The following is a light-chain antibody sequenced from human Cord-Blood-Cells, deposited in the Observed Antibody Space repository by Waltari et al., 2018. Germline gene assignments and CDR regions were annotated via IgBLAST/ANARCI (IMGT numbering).Light chain of an antibody. Sequence: QSALTQPASVSGSPGQSIPISRTGPSTDVGSYNLVSWYQQPPGKAPKLMIYEGSKRPSGVSNRFSGSKSGNTASLTISGLQAEDEADYYCCSYAGSSTYVFGTGTKVTVL. J-gene: IGLJ1*01. V-gene: IGLV2-23*01. CDR2: EGS. CDR3: CSYAGSSTYV. CDR1: STDVGSYNL.